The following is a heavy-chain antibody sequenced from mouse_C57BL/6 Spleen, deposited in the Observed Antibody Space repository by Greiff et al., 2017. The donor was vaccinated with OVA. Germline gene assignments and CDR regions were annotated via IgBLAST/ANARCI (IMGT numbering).Heavy chain of an antibody. V-gene: IGHV1-81*01. CDR3: ARRGGVNDGSSPAWFAD. Sequence: VQLKESGAELARPGASVKLSCKASGYTFTSYGISWVKQRTGQGLEWIGEIYPRSGNTYYNEKFKGKATLTADKSSNTAYMDLRSLTSEDAAVYFCARRGGVNDGSSPAWFADWGQGTLVTVAA. J-gene: IGHJ3*01. D-gene: IGHD1-1*01. CDR1: GYTFTSYG. CDR2: IYPRSGNT.